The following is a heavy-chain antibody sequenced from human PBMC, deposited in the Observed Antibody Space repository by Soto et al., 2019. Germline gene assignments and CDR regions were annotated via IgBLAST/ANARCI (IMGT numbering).Heavy chain of an antibody. V-gene: IGHV3-15*01. CDR3: TTLGRD. Sequence: LRLSCAASGTTFTDAWLTWVRQAPGKGLEWVGRIKSKIDGETTEYTAPVKGRFTISRDDSKNTMYLQMNTLETEDTGVYYCTTLGRDWGQGTLVTVSS. CDR2: IKSKIDGETT. D-gene: IGHD3-16*01. J-gene: IGHJ4*02. CDR1: GTTFTDAW.